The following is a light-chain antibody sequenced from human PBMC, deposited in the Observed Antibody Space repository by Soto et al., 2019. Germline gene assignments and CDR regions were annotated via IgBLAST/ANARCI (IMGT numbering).Light chain of an antibody. CDR1: QSISSY. J-gene: IGKJ1*01. V-gene: IGKV1-5*01. CDR3: QQYNSFSWT. CDR2: DAS. Sequence: DIKMTQSPATLSASVGDRATLACRASQSISSYLNWYQQTPGKATKLMIYDASSLESGVPSRFSGSGSGTEFTLTISSLQPDDFATYCCQQYNSFSWTFGQGTNLDIK.